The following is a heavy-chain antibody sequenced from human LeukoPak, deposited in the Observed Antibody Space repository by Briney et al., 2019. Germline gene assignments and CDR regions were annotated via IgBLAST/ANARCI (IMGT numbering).Heavy chain of an antibody. CDR3: ARRRYYDSSGYYHDAFDI. J-gene: IGHJ3*02. D-gene: IGHD3-22*01. Sequence: GGSLRLSCAASGFTFSSYWMHWVRQAPGKGLVWVSRINSDGSSTTYADSVKGRFTISRDNAKHTLYLQMNSLRAEDTAVYYCARRRYYDSSGYYHDAFDIWGQGTMVTVSS. V-gene: IGHV3-74*01. CDR1: GFTFSSYW. CDR2: INSDGSST.